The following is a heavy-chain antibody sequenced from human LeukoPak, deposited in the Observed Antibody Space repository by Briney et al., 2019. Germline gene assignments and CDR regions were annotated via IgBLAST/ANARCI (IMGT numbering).Heavy chain of an antibody. CDR3: SGGFYFDF. Sequence: GGSLRLSCAASGFTFSSYAMSWVRQAPGKGLEWVSSISGSGGTTYYADSVKGRFSISRDNSKNTVYMQMTSLRAEDTAVYYCSGGFYFDFWGQGTPVTVSS. CDR2: ISGSGGTT. CDR1: GFTFSSYA. J-gene: IGHJ4*02. V-gene: IGHV3-23*01.